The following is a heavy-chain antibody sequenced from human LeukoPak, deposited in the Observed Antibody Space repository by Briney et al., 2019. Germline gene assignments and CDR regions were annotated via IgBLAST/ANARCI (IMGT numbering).Heavy chain of an antibody. V-gene: IGHV3-23*01. J-gene: IGHJ4*02. CDR2: ISGSGGST. CDR1: GFTFSSYA. CDR3: AKDPRGDSTVTTNY. D-gene: IGHD4-17*01. Sequence: GGSLRLSCAASGFTFSSYAMSWVRQAPGKGLEWVSAISGSGGSTYYAYSVKGRFTISRDNSKNTLYPQMNSLRAEDTAVYYCAKDPRGDSTVTTNYWGQGTLVTVSS.